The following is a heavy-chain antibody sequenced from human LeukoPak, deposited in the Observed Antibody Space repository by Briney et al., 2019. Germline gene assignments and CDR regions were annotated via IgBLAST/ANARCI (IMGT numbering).Heavy chain of an antibody. CDR1: GFTFSSYS. Sequence: GGSLRLSCAASGFTFSSYSMNWVRQAPGKGLEWVSSISSSSSYIYYADSVKGRFTISRDNAKNSLYLQMNSLRAEDTAVYYCAREPRQIAAAKINWFDPWGQGTLVTVSS. CDR2: ISSSSSYI. V-gene: IGHV3-21*01. D-gene: IGHD6-13*01. CDR3: AREPRQIAAAKINWFDP. J-gene: IGHJ5*02.